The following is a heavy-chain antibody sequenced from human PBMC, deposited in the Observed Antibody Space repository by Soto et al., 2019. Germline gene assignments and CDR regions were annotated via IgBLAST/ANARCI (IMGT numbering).Heavy chain of an antibody. CDR3: AHRRERESPWVRFGGWFDP. D-gene: IGHD3-10*01. Sequence: QITLKESGPTLVKPTQTLTLTCTFSGFSLSTSGVGVGWIRQPPGKALEWLALIYWDDDKRYSPSLKSRLTITKDTSKNQVVLTMTNMDPVDTATYYCAHRRERESPWVRFGGWFDPWGQGTLVTVSS. CDR1: GFSLSTSGVG. J-gene: IGHJ5*02. CDR2: IYWDDDK. V-gene: IGHV2-5*02.